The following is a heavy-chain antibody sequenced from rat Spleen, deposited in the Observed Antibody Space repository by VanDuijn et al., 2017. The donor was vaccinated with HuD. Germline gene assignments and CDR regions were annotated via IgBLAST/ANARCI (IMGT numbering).Heavy chain of an antibody. D-gene: IGHD1-2*01. CDR2: ITNIGGST. V-gene: IGHV5-31*01. Sequence: EVQLVESGGGLVQPGRSLKLSCVASGFTFNKYWMTWIRQAPGKGLEWVASITNIGGSTYYPDSVKGRFTISRDTAQNTLYLQMNSLRSEDTASYYCARRGYSSPDYWGQGVMVTVSS. J-gene: IGHJ2*01. CDR1: GFTFNKYW. CDR3: ARRGYSSPDY.